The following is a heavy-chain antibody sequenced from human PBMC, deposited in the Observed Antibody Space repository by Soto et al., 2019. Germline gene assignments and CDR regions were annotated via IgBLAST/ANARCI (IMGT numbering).Heavy chain of an antibody. D-gene: IGHD2-2*01. CDR1: GFTFSSYA. J-gene: IGHJ4*02. CDR2: ISGSGGST. CDR3: AKGLGRCSSTSCYAGGGIDY. Sequence: GGSLRLSCAASGFTFSSYAMSWVRQAPGKGLEWVSAISGSGGSTYYADSVKGRFTISRDNSKNTLYLQMNSLRAEDTAVYYCAKGLGRCSSTSCYAGGGIDYWGQGTLVTVSS. V-gene: IGHV3-23*01.